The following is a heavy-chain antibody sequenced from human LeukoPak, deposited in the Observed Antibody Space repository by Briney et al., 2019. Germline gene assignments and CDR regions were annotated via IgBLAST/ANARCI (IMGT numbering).Heavy chain of an antibody. J-gene: IGHJ5*02. D-gene: IGHD2-15*01. CDR1: GGSINSGGYY. CDR3: ARDEGYCSGGSCFNGWFDP. V-gene: IGHV4-31*03. Sequence: SETLSLTCTVSGGSINSGGYYWSWIRQYPGKGLEWIGYIYYSGSTYYNPSLKSRVTISVDTSKNQLPLKLSSVTAADTAVYYCARDEGYCSGGSCFNGWFDPWDQGTVVTVSS. CDR2: IYYSGST.